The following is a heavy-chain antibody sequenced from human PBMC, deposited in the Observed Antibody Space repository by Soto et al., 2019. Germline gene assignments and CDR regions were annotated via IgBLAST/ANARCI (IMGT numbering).Heavy chain of an antibody. CDR1: GDSISSGGYY. V-gene: IGHV4-31*03. CDR3: ARVSPDDYVDPRRIDY. Sequence: QVQLQESGPGLVKPSQTLSLTCTVSGDSISSGGYYWSWIRQHPGKGLEWIGYIYYSGSTYYNPSLESRVTISVDTSKTQFALKLSSVTAADTAVYYCARVSPDDYVDPRRIDYWGQGTLLTVSS. CDR2: IYYSGST. J-gene: IGHJ4*02. D-gene: IGHD4-17*01.